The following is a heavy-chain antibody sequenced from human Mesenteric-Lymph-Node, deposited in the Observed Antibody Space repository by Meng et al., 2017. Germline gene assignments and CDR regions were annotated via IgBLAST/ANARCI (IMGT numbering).Heavy chain of an antibody. J-gene: IGHJ4*02. Sequence: QLQQSGPGLVKPSQTLSLTCAISGDSVSSNRAVWNWIRQSPSRGLEWLGRTYYRSQWYSDYAPSVQGRITVNPDTSKNQFSLQLNSVTPEDTAVYYCARDPAAFDFWGQGILVTVSS. CDR2: TYYRSQWYS. CDR3: ARDPAAFDF. CDR1: GDSVSSNRAV. D-gene: IGHD6-25*01. V-gene: IGHV6-1*01.